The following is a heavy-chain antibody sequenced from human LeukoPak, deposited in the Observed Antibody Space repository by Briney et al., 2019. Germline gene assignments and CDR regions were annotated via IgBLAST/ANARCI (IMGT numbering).Heavy chain of an antibody. J-gene: IGHJ4*02. CDR2: IFYSGST. V-gene: IGHV4-59*01. CDR3: ARVGIAARAAVDY. CDR1: GGSISSYY. Sequence: SETLSLTCTVSGGSISSYYWSWIRQPPGKGLEWIGDIFYSGSTNYNPSLKSRVAISVDTSKNQFSLKLRSVTAADTAVYYCARVGIAARAAVDYWGQGTLVTVSS. D-gene: IGHD6-6*01.